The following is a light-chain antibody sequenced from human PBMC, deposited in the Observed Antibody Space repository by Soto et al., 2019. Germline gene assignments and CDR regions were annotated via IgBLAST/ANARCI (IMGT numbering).Light chain of an antibody. Sequence: DIQMAQSPSSLSASVGDRVTITCRASQNINNYIAWYQQKPGQAPNLLIYATSTLPTGVPSRFSGSGFGTDFTLIISSLQPEDLATDYCQEIYSTPRAFGQGTKVEIK. CDR3: QEIYSTPRA. CDR1: QNINNY. V-gene: IGKV1-39*01. J-gene: IGKJ1*01. CDR2: ATS.